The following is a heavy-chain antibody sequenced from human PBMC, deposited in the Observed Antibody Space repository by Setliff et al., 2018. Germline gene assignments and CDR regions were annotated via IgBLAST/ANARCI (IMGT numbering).Heavy chain of an antibody. D-gene: IGHD1-1*01. CDR2: FSYSGDS. V-gene: IGHV4-59*11. CDR1: GASINSHY. J-gene: IGHJ1*01. Sequence: SETLSLTCTVSGASINSHYWSWIRQPPGKGLEWIGLFSYSGDSRYNPSLKSRVTMSVDTSKNQLSLTLSSVTAADTAVYYCVREGYSEYFQDWGRGTLVTVSS. CDR3: VREGYSEYFQD.